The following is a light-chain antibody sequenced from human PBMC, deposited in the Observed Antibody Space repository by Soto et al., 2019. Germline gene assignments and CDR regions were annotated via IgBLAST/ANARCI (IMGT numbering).Light chain of an antibody. V-gene: IGKV1-5*01. Sequence: DIQMTQSPSTLSASVGDRVSIACRASQSISSSLAWYQQKPGKAPKLLIYDASSSESGVPSRFSGSGSGTEFTLSINSLQPQDFATYYCQQYHRYSWTFGQGTKVDIK. CDR1: QSISSS. CDR2: DAS. J-gene: IGKJ1*01. CDR3: QQYHRYSWT.